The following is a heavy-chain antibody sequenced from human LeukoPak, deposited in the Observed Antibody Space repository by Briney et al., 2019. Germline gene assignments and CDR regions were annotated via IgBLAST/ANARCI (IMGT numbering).Heavy chain of an antibody. J-gene: IGHJ5*02. CDR2: ISSSSSYI. V-gene: IGHV3-11*06. CDR3: ASSSCSGGSCYPYNWFDP. D-gene: IGHD2-15*01. Sequence: GGSLRLSCAASGFTFSDYYMSWIRQAPGKGLEWVSSISSSSSYIYYADSVKGRFTISRDNAKNSLYLQMNSLRAEDTAVYYCASSSCSGGSCYPYNWFDPWGQGTLVTVSS. CDR1: GFTFSDYY.